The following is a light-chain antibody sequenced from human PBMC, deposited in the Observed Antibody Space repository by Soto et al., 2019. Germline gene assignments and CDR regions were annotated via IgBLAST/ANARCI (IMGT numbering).Light chain of an antibody. CDR1: QDVSRS. CDR3: QQYNSSPWT. V-gene: IGKV1-9*01. J-gene: IGKJ5*01. CDR2: AAS. Sequence: DIQIAQSPSSLSASVGDRVTIAWRASQDVSRSLGWYQQTQGKPPKLLIAAASTLHSGVPSRFRGSGSDTEFALTISSLQPDDFATYYCQQYNSSPWTFGQGTRLEIK.